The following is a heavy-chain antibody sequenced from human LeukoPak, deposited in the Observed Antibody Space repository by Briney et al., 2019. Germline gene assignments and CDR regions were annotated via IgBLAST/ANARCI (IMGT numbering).Heavy chain of an antibody. J-gene: IGHJ6*02. Sequence: ASVKVSCKASGYTFTGYHMHWVRQAPGQGLEWMGWINPNSGGTNYAQKFQGRVTMTRDTSISTAYMELSRLRSDDTAVYYCARAYVGRLATVTTWGRYYYGMDVWGQGTMVTVSS. CDR3: ARAYVGRLATVTTWGRYYYGMDV. D-gene: IGHD4-17*01. CDR1: GYTFTGYH. V-gene: IGHV1-2*02. CDR2: INPNSGGT.